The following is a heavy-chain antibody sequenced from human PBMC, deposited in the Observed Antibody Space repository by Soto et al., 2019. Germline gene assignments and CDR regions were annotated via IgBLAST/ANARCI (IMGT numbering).Heavy chain of an antibody. CDR2: SYHSGIA. Sequence: QVQLRESGPRLVKPSGTLSLTCAVSGSSITSSNWWTWVRQPPGKGLEWIGESYHSGIANYNPSLKSRVTISVDKSKNQFFLKLTSVTAADTAVYYCARRYYYDSSGYYLGDWGQGTLVTVSS. V-gene: IGHV4-4*02. D-gene: IGHD3-22*01. J-gene: IGHJ4*02. CDR3: ARRYYYDSSGYYLGD. CDR1: GSSITSSNW.